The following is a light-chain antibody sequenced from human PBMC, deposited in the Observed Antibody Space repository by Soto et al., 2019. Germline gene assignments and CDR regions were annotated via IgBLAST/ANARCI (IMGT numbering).Light chain of an antibody. CDR1: QNIHPW. Sequence: DILLTQSPSTLSASVGDRVTITCRARQNIHPWLAWFQLKPGQAPKLLFYNASSLVSGVPSRFAASGSETEFTLTIDSLQPDDFATYYCQQNNFYFGRGTKVDIK. CDR3: QQNNFY. CDR2: NAS. V-gene: IGKV1-5*01. J-gene: IGKJ3*01.